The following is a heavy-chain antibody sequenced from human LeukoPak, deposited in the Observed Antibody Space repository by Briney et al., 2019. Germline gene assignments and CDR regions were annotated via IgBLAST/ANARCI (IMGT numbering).Heavy chain of an antibody. CDR3: ARGRFDCSGGSCLTYYYYYMDA. CDR1: GGTFSSYA. V-gene: IGHV1-69*01. J-gene: IGHJ6*03. D-gene: IGHD2-15*01. CDR2: IIPIFGTA. Sequence: SVKVSCKASGGTFSSYAISWVRQAPGQGLEWMGGIIPIFGTANYAQKFQGRVTITADESTSTAYMELSSLRSEDTAVYYCARGRFDCSGGSCLTYYYYYMDAWGKGTTVTISS.